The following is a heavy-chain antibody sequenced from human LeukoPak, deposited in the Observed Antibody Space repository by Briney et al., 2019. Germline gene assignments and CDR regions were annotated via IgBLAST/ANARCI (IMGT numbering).Heavy chain of an antibody. V-gene: IGHV3-43*01. CDR1: GFTFDDYT. J-gene: IGHJ3*02. CDR3: AKDIGGYYSDAFDI. D-gene: IGHD3-22*01. CDR2: ISWDGGST. Sequence: GGSLRLSCAASGFTFDDYTMHWVRQAPGKGLEWVSLISWDGGSTYYADSVKGRFTISRDNSKNSLYLQMNSLRAEDMALYYCAKDIGGYYSDAFDIWGQGTMVTVSS.